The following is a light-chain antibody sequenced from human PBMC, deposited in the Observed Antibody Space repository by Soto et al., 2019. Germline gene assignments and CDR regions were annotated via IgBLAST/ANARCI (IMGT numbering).Light chain of an antibody. CDR3: PKYSKTTWT. V-gene: IGKV3-20*01. CDR2: GAS. Sequence: ELVVSQSPGTLSVSPGEKATLSCRASQSVISNYLAWYQQKPGQAPRLPIYGASSRATGIPDRFSGSGSETDFTLTISRLEHEDFAVYYCPKYSKTTWTFGQGTKVEIK. J-gene: IGKJ1*01. CDR1: QSVISNY.